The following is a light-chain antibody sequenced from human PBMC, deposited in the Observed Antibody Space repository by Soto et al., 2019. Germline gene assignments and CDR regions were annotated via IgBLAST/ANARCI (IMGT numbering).Light chain of an antibody. V-gene: IGLV2-14*03. Sequence: QSVLTQPASVSGSPGQSITISCTGTSSDIGASNYVSWYQQHPGQAPKLMISDVNNRPTGISDRFSGSKSGNTASLTISGLQAEDEADYYCYSWNSNSDTHYVFGTGTKLTVL. CDR2: DVN. CDR1: SSDIGASNY. J-gene: IGLJ1*01. CDR3: YSWNSNSDTHYV.